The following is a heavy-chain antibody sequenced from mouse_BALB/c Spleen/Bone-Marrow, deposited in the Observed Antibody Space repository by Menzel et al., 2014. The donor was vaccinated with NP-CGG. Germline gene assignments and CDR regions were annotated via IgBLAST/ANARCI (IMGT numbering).Heavy chain of an antibody. CDR1: GFNIXDTY. Sequence: VQLQQPGAELVKPGASVKLSCTGSGFNIXDTYMHWVKQRPEQGLEWIGRIDPANGNTKYDPKFQGKATITADTSSNTAYLQLSSLTSEDTAVYYCASYYRYSFDYWGQGTTLTVSS. V-gene: IGHV14-3*02. D-gene: IGHD2-14*01. J-gene: IGHJ2*01. CDR2: IDPANGNT. CDR3: ASYYRYSFDY.